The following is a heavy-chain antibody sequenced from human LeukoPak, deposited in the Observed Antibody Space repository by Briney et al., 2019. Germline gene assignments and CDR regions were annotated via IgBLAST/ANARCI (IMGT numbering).Heavy chain of an antibody. J-gene: IGHJ6*02. CDR3: ARVHDYNDRPFFYCGMDV. D-gene: IGHD4-11*01. Sequence: ASVKVSCKASGYPFINYDIKWVRQATGQGLEWMGWMNPNSGNRGYAQKFRGRVSMTRDTSVSTAYMELSSLTPEDTAVYYCARVHDYNDRPFFYCGMDVWGQGTTVIVS. CDR1: GYPFINYD. CDR2: MNPNSGNR. V-gene: IGHV1-8*01.